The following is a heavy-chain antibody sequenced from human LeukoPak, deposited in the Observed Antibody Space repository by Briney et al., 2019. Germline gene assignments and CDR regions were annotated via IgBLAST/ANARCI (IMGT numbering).Heavy chain of an antibody. J-gene: IGHJ4*02. V-gene: IGHV4-31*03. CDR3: ARDNMVRGYYFDY. CDR1: GGSISSGGYY. CDR2: IYYSGST. Sequence: PSETLSLTCTVSGGSISSGGYYWSWIRQHPGKGLEWIGYIYYSGSTYYNPSLKSRVTISVDTSKNQFSLKLSSVTAADTAVYYCARDNMVRGYYFDYWGQGTLVTVSS. D-gene: IGHD3-10*01.